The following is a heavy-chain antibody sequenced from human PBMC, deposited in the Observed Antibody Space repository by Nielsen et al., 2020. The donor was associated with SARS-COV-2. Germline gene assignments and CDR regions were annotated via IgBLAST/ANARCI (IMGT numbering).Heavy chain of an antibody. V-gene: IGHV4-59*01. CDR2: IYDSGST. D-gene: IGHD6-6*01. J-gene: IGHJ6*02. CDR3: AREVAARRVGYYYYYGMDV. Sequence: WIRQPPGKGLEWIGYIYDSGSTNYNPSLKSRVTISVDTSKNQFSLKLSSVTAADTAVYYCAREVAARRVGYYYYYGMDVWGQGTTVTVSS.